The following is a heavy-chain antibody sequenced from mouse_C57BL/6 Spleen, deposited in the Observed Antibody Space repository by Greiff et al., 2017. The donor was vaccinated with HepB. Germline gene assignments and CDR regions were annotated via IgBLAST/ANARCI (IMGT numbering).Heavy chain of an antibody. J-gene: IGHJ2*01. V-gene: IGHV1-69*01. Sequence: QVQLQQPGAELVMPGASVKLSCKASGYTFTSYWMHWVKQRPGQGLEWIGEIDPSDSYTNYNQKFKGKSTLTVDKSSSTAYMQLSSLTSEDSAVYYCARGSTMVTTGDDWGQGTTLTVSS. CDR3: ARGSTMVTTGDD. CDR1: GYTFTSYW. CDR2: IDPSDSYT. D-gene: IGHD2-2*01.